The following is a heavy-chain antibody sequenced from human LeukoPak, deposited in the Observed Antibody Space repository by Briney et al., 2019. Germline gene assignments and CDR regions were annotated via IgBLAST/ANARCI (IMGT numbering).Heavy chain of an antibody. Sequence: GGSLRLSCAASGFTFSSYSMNWVRQAPGKGLEWVSSISSSSSYIYYADSVKGRFTISRDNAKNSLYLQMNSLRAEDTAVYYCARDSTGGKSGSYNWGQGTLVTVSS. V-gene: IGHV3-21*01. CDR2: ISSSSSYI. CDR3: ARDSTGGKSGSYN. J-gene: IGHJ4*02. CDR1: GFTFSSYS. D-gene: IGHD1-26*01.